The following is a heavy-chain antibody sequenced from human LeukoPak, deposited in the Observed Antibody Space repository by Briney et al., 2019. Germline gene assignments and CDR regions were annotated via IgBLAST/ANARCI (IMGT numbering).Heavy chain of an antibody. D-gene: IGHD6-13*01. CDR1: GYTFTSYD. J-gene: IGHJ6*02. Sequence: ASVKVSCTASGYTFTSYDINWVRQATGQGLEWMGWMNPNSGNTGYAQKFQGRVTMTRNTSISTAYMELSSLRSEDTAVYYCARYSGSWYFMNYYGMDVWGQGTTVTVSS. CDR2: MNPNSGNT. V-gene: IGHV1-8*01. CDR3: ARYSGSWYFMNYYGMDV.